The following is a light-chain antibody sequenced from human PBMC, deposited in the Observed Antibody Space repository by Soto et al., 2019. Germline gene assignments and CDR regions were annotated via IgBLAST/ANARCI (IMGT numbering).Light chain of an antibody. CDR1: TSKIGAGFD. CDR2: DDD. Sequence: QLVLTQPPSVSGAPGQRVTISCGDSTSKIGAGFDVHWYQQLPGKAPKLLIYDDDKRPSGIPDRFSGSKSGTSATLGITGFQTGDEADYYCGSWDSSLSAYVFATGTKLTVL. J-gene: IGLJ1*01. V-gene: IGLV1-51*01. CDR3: GSWDSSLSAYV.